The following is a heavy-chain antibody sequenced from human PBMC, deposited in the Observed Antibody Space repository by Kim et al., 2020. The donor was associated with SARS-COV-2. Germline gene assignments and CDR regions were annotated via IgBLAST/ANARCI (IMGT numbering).Heavy chain of an antibody. J-gene: IGHJ4*02. Sequence: GGSLRLSCAASGFSFRICGMHWVRQAPGKGLEWVAGISYDGSKNYYADSVKGRFTVSRDNSKNTLYLRMNSLGAEDTAVYYCAKDLGDGDISGGVAYWGQGTLVTVSS. CDR3: AKDLGDGDISGGVAY. CDR1: GFSFRICG. CDR2: ISYDGSKN. D-gene: IGHD3-9*01. V-gene: IGHV3-30*18.